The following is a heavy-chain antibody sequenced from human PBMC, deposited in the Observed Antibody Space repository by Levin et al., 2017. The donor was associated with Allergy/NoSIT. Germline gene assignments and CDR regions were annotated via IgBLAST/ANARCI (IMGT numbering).Heavy chain of an antibody. CDR2: ISYDGSNK. CDR1: GFTFSSYG. V-gene: IGHV3-30*18. J-gene: IGHJ3*02. D-gene: IGHD3-10*01. CDR3: AKVRFGELFAAFDI. Sequence: LSLTCAASGFTFSSYGMHWVRQAPGKGLEWVAVISYDGSNKYYADSVKGRFTISRDNSKNTLYLQMNSLRAEDTAVYYCAKVRFGELFAAFDIWGQGTMVTVSS.